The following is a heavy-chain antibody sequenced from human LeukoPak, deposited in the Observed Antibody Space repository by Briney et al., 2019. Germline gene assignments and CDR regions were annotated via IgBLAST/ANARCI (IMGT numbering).Heavy chain of an antibody. J-gene: IGHJ4*02. CDR1: GGSISSYY. CDR2: IYYSGST. D-gene: IGHD3-22*01. Sequence: PSETLSLTCTVSGGSISSYYWSWIRQPPGKGLEWIGYIYYSGSTNYNPSLKSRVTISVDTSKNQFSLKLSSVTAADPAVFYCASHCYGSSGYPTPLYYFDYWGQGTLVTVSS. V-gene: IGHV4-59*08. CDR3: ASHCYGSSGYPTPLYYFDY.